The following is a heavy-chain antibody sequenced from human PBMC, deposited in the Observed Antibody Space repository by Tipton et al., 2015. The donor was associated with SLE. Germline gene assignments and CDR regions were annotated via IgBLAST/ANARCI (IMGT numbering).Heavy chain of an antibody. CDR2: VYTSGST. CDR1: GVSISSGSYY. CDR3: AKERGASASYRAFDI. Sequence: TLSLTCTVSGVSISSGSYYWTWLRQPAGKGLEWIGHVYTSGSTSHNPSLKSRVTISVDTSKNHFSLNLSSVTAADTAVYYCAKERGASASYRAFDIWGQGTMVTVSS. D-gene: IGHD3-10*01. J-gene: IGHJ3*02. V-gene: IGHV4-61*09.